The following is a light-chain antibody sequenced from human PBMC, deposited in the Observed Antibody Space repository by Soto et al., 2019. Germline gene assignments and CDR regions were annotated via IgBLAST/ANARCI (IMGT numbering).Light chain of an antibody. CDR1: SSDVGKYDR. J-gene: IGLJ1*01. CDR2: EVT. CDR3: SSYISTSRYV. Sequence: QSALTHPPSVYVSPGQSVTISCTATSSDVGKYDRVSWYQQSPGTAPKLIIYEVTNRPAGVPARFSGSKSGNTASLTISGLQAEDEADYYCSSYISTSRYVFGAGTKLTVL. V-gene: IGLV2-18*02.